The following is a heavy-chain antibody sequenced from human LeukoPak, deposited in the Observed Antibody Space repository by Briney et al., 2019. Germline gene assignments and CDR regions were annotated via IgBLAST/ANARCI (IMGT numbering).Heavy chain of an antibody. CDR3: ARDPERYYYGSGSYYSRGSNWFDP. V-gene: IGHV1-18*01. Sequence: ASVKVSCKASGYTFTSYGISWVRQAPGQGLEWMGWISAYNGNTNYAQKLQGRVTMTTDTSTSTAYMELRSLRSDDTAVYYCARDPERYYYGSGSYYSRGSNWFDPWGQGTLVTVSS. CDR2: ISAYNGNT. CDR1: GYTFTSYG. J-gene: IGHJ5*02. D-gene: IGHD3-10*01.